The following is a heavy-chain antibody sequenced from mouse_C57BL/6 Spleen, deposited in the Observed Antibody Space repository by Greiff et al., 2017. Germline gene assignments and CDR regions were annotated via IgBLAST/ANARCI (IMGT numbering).Heavy chain of an antibody. V-gene: IGHV1-64*01. J-gene: IGHJ3*01. CDR3: ARSDGYSFAY. D-gene: IGHD2-3*01. Sequence: QVQLQQSGAELVKPGASVKLSCKASGYTFTSYWMHWVKQRPGQSLEWIGMIHPNSGSTNYNEKFKSKATLTVDKSSSTAYMQLSSLTSEDSAVYYCARSDGYSFAYWGQGALVTVSA. CDR1: GYTFTSYW. CDR2: IHPNSGST.